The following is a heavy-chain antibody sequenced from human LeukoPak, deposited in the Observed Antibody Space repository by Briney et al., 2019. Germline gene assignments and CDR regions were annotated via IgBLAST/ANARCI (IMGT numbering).Heavy chain of an antibody. Sequence: PGVSLRLSCAASGFTFRSYGMHWVRQAPGKGLEWVAVISYDGSNKYYADSVKGRFTISRDNSKNTLYLQMNSMRAEDTAVYYCAKDTFDYWGQGTLVTVSS. CDR1: GFTFRSYG. V-gene: IGHV3-30*18. CDR3: AKDTFDY. J-gene: IGHJ4*02. CDR2: ISYDGSNK.